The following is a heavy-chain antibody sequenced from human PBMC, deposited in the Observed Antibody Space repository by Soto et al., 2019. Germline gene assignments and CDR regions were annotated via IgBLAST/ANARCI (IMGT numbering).Heavy chain of an antibody. D-gene: IGHD3-10*01. CDR1: GFTLGDHA. CDR2: MKSSAYGGTT. Sequence: SLRLSCVVSGFTLGDHALTWYRQSPGKGLEWVASMKSSAYGGTTQYAEPVKGRFTISGDDSRGIAYLQMNSLKIEDTALYYCRAAVHLDYYHYGMDVWGQGTTVTVSS. V-gene: IGHV3-49*03. J-gene: IGHJ6*02. CDR3: RAAVHLDYYHYGMDV.